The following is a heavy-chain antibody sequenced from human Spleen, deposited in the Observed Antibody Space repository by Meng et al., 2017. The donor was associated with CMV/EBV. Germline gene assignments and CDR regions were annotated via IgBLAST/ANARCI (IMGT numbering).Heavy chain of an antibody. J-gene: IGHJ4*02. V-gene: IGHV3-30*04. CDR1: GFTFSSYA. CDR3: AREEVVGAAFDY. CDR2: ISYDGSNK. D-gene: IGHD1-26*01. Sequence: GGSLRLSCAASGFTFSSYAMHWVRQAPGKGLEWVAVISYDGSNKYYADSVKGRFTISRDNAKNSLYLQMNGLRAEDTALYYCAREEVVGAAFDYWGRGTLVTVSS.